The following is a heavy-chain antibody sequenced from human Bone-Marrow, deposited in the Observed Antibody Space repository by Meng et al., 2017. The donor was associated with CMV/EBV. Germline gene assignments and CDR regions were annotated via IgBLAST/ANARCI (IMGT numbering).Heavy chain of an antibody. CDR1: GYSCTNYW. D-gene: IGHD2-2*01. CDR3: ARHGDLIVEPAVVNYYGMDV. V-gene: IGHV5-51*01. J-gene: IGHJ6*02. Sequence: GESLKISCEASGYSCTNYWIGWVRQMPGKGLEWMGIIYPDDSDTRYSPSFQGQVTLSADKSISTAYLQWSSLTASDTAIYYCARHGDLIVEPAVVNYYGMDVWGQGDTVPFYS. CDR2: IYPDDSDT.